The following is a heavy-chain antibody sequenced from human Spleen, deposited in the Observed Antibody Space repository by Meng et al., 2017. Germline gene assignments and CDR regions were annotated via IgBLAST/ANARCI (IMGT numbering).Heavy chain of an antibody. J-gene: IGHJ1*01. D-gene: IGHD3-10*01. CDR1: GGSTSGYY. Sequence: QVQLQESGPRLVQPSDTRSLPFTVSGGSTSGYYWSWIRQPPGKELEWIGYIHYSGRTNYKPSLKSRVTISVDRTKNLFSLKLNSVTAAETAVYYCARGGSLRGTLGYFQYWGQGTLVTVSS. CDR2: IHYSGRT. CDR3: ARGGSLRGTLGYFQY. V-gene: IGHV4-59*12.